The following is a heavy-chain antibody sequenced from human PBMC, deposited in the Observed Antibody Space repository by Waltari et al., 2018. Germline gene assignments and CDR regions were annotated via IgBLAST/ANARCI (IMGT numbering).Heavy chain of an antibody. CDR3: ARDREGISWTLDY. CDR2: IMADGGNT. D-gene: IGHD6-13*01. Sequence: EVQLLESGGGLVQPGGSLRVSCAASGFTFNTYAMSWVRQARGRGVEWVSAIMADGGNTYSAPPGEGRVTISRDYSKGTVSLQMNSLRAEDTAVYYCARDREGISWTLDYWGQGTLVTVSS. V-gene: IGHV3-23*01. J-gene: IGHJ4*02. CDR1: GFTFNTYA.